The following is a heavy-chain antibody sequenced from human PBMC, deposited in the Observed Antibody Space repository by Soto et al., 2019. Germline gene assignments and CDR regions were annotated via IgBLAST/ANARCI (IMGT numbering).Heavy chain of an antibody. CDR2: INAYNGHT. V-gene: IGHV1-18*01. Sequence: QVQLVQSGAEVKQPGASLKVSCKASGYTFNNYGITWVRQAPGQGLEWMGWINAYNGHTNYAQKFQDRVAMTTDTSTRTVYMELRSLRSDDTAVIYCARAIAPDHSDHWGQGTLVTVSS. D-gene: IGHD3-22*01. CDR3: ARAIAPDHSDH. CDR1: GYTFNNYG. J-gene: IGHJ4*02.